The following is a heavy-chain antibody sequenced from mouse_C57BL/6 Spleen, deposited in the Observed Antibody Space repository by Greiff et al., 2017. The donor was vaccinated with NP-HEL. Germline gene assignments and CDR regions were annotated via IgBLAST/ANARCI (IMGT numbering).Heavy chain of an antibody. CDR1: GFTFSDYG. Sequence: EVQLVESGGGLVKPGGSLKLSCAASGFTFSDYGMHWVRQAPEKGLEWVAYISSGSSTIYYADTVKGRFTISRDNAKNTLFLQMTSLRSEDTAMYYCARGDGYLLYAMDYWGQGTSVTVSS. J-gene: IGHJ4*01. D-gene: IGHD2-3*01. CDR3: ARGDGYLLYAMDY. V-gene: IGHV5-17*01. CDR2: ISSGSSTI.